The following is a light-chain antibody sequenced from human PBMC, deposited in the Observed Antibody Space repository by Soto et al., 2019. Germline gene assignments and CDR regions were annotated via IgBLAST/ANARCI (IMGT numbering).Light chain of an antibody. V-gene: IGKV1-8*01. CDR3: QQYYSYRGT. Sequence: AIRMTQSPSSLSASTGHRVTITCRASQGISSYLAWYQQKPGKAPKLLIYAASTLQSGVPSRFSGSGSGTDFTLTISCLQSEDFATYYCQQYYSYRGTFGQGTKVEIK. CDR1: QGISSY. J-gene: IGKJ1*01. CDR2: AAS.